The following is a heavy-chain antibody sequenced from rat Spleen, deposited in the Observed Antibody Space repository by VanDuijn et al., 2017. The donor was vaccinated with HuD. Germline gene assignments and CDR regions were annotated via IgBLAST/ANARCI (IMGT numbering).Heavy chain of an antibody. CDR1: GFIFSDYY. D-gene: IGHD5-1*01. J-gene: IGHJ2*01. V-gene: IGHV5-20*01. CDR3: TRENWVLDS. CDR2: VSYDGSST. Sequence: EVQLVESDGGLVQPGRSLKLSCAASGFIFSDYYMAWVRQAPTKGLEWVASVSYDGSSTYYRDSVKGRFTISRDDAKSALYLQMDSLRSEDTATYYCTRENWVLDSWGQGVMVTVSS.